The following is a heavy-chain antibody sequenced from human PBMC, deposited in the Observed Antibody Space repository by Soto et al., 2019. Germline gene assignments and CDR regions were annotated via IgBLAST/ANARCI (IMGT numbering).Heavy chain of an antibody. Sequence: ASVKVSCKASGYTFTSYGISWVRQAPGQGLEWMGWISAYNGNTNYAQKLQGRVTMTTDTSTSTAYMELSSLRSEDTAVYYCARDSPRYCSSTSCYSPYYGMDVWGQGTTVTVSS. J-gene: IGHJ6*02. CDR1: GYTFTSYG. V-gene: IGHV1-18*04. CDR3: ARDSPRYCSSTSCYSPYYGMDV. D-gene: IGHD2-2*01. CDR2: ISAYNGNT.